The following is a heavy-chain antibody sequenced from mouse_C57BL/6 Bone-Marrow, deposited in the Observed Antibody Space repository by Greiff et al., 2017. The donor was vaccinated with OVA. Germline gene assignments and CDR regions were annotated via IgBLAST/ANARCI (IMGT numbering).Heavy chain of an antibody. CDR1: GYSFTDYN. J-gene: IGHJ1*03. Sequence: EVQLQQSGPELVKPGASVKISCKASGYSFTDYNMNWVKQSNGKSLEWIGVINPNYGTTSYNQKFKGKATLTVDQSSSTAYMQLNSLTSEYSAVYYCAFYYGSSYRYFDVWGTGTTVTVSA. V-gene: IGHV1-39*01. D-gene: IGHD1-1*01. CDR3: AFYYGSSYRYFDV. CDR2: INPNYGTT.